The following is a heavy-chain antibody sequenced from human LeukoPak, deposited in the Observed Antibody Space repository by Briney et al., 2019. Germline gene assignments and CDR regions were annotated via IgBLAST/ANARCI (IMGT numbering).Heavy chain of an antibody. V-gene: IGHV3-23*01. J-gene: IGHJ4*02. CDR3: AKGTLAHYYDSSGYYHLSFDY. CDR2: ISGSGGST. D-gene: IGHD3-22*01. Sequence: PGGSPRLSCAASGFTFSSYAMSWVRQAPGKGLEWVSAISGSGGSTYYADSVKGRFTISRDNSKNTLYLQMNSLRAEDTAVYYCAKGTLAHYYDSSGYYHLSFDYWGQGTLVTVSS. CDR1: GFTFSSYA.